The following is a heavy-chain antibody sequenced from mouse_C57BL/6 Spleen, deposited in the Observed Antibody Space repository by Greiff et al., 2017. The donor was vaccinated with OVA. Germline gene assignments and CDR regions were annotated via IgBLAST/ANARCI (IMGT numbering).Heavy chain of an antibody. CDR3: ARSRTGTEAMDY. J-gene: IGHJ4*01. CDR2: IYPGDGDT. Sequence: QVHVKQSGAELVKPGASVKISCKASGYAFSSYWMNWVKQRPGKGLEWIGQIYPGDGDTNYNGKFKGKATLTADKSSSTAYMQLSSLTSEDSAVYFCARSRTGTEAMDYWGQGTSVTVSS. V-gene: IGHV1-80*01. D-gene: IGHD4-1*01. CDR1: GYAFSSYW.